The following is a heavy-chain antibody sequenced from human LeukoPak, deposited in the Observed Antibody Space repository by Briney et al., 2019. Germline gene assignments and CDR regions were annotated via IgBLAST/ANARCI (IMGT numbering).Heavy chain of an antibody. J-gene: IGHJ5*02. V-gene: IGHV3-74*01. CDR1: GFTFSSYW. CDR3: ARDGYYYDSSAYYANNWFDP. CDR2: INSDGSST. D-gene: IGHD3-22*01. Sequence: GGSLRLACAASGFTFSSYWMHWVRQAPGKGLVWVSRINSDGSSTSYADSVKGRFTISRNNAKNTLYLQMNSLRAEDTAVYYCARDGYYYDSSAYYANNWFDPWGQGTLVTVSS.